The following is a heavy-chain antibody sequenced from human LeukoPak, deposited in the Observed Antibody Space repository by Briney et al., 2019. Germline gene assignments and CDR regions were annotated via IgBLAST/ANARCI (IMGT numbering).Heavy chain of an antibody. J-gene: IGHJ3*02. CDR3: ARLNWVGTFDI. CDR1: GFTFSSYS. D-gene: IGHD7-27*01. Sequence: PGGSLRLSCAASGFTFSSYSMNWVRQAPGEGLVWVSRINSDGTVTTYADSVKGRFTISRDNAKNTLYLQMNSLRAEDTAMYYCARLNWVGTFDIWGQGTMVTVSS. V-gene: IGHV3-74*01. CDR2: INSDGTVT.